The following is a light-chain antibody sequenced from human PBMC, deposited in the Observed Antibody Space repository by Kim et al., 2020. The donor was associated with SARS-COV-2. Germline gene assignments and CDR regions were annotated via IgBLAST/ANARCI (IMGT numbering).Light chain of an antibody. CDR2: RAS. V-gene: IGKV3-15*01. CDR3: QQFSKWPLT. CDR1: QTVDRN. Sequence: EIVMTQSPATLSVSPGERVTLSCRASQTVDRNLAWYQQKGGQPPRLLIYRASTRATDIPDRFSGSGSGTEFTLTIHSLRSEDSGNYYCQQFSKWPLTFGGGTKLE. J-gene: IGKJ4*01.